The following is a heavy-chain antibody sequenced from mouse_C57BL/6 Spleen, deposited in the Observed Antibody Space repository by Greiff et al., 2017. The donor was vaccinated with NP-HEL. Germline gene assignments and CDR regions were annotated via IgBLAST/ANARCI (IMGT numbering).Heavy chain of an antibody. Sequence: EVKLLQSGPGMVKPSPSLSLTCTVTGYSFTSGYVCHLNRHFPGNKLEWMGYISYSGSTNYNAYFKSRVSFTHDTSTNHFFMKFSSVTTEDSAAYYCAREGCSNYPAWFAYWGQGTLVTVSA. V-gene: IGHV3-1*01. CDR3: AREGCSNYPAWFAY. J-gene: IGHJ3*01. CDR2: ISYSGST. D-gene: IGHD2-5*01. CDR1: GYSFTSGYV.